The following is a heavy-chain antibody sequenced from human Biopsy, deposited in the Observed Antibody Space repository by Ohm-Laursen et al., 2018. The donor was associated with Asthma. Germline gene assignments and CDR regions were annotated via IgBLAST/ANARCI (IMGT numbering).Heavy chain of an antibody. Sequence: SETLSLTCAVSGGSISSGSYYWSWIRQPPGKGLEWIGEINHSGSTNYNPSLKSRVTISVDTSKNQFSLKLSSVTAADTAVYYCARITNDRIAAAGRYYYYGMDVWGQGTTVTVSS. CDR1: GGSISSGSYY. V-gene: IGHV4-39*07. D-gene: IGHD6-13*01. J-gene: IGHJ6*02. CDR3: ARITNDRIAAAGRYYYYGMDV. CDR2: INHSGST.